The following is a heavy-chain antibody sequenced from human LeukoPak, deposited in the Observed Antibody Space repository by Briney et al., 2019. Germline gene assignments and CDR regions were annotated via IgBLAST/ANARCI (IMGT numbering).Heavy chain of an antibody. V-gene: IGHV3-15*01. D-gene: IGHD3-10*01. J-gene: IGHJ3*02. CDR3: TPQSCFGELLSAFDI. CDR2: IKSKTDGGTT. Sequence: GGSLRLSCAASGFTFSNAWMSWVRQAPGKGLEWVGRIKSKTDGGTTDYAAPVKGRFTISRDDSKNTLYLQMNSLKTEDTAVYYCTPQSCFGELLSAFDIWGQGTMVTVSS. CDR1: GFTFSNAW.